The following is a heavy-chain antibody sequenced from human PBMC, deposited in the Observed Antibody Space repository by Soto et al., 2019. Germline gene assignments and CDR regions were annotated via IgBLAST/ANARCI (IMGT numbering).Heavy chain of an antibody. V-gene: IGHV1-69*13. Sequence: SVNVYCKAAGYTFTSYGISLGRQAPGQGLEWMGGISPIFGTANYAQKFQGRVTITADESTSTAYMELSSLRSEDTAAYYCARVGAESLASSGYYYGPFDYWGQGTLVTVSS. CDR2: ISPIFGTA. J-gene: IGHJ4*02. CDR3: ARVGAESLASSGYYYGPFDY. D-gene: IGHD3-22*01. CDR1: GYTFTSYG.